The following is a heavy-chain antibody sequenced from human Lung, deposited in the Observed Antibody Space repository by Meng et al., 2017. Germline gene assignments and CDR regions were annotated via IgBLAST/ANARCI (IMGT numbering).Heavy chain of an antibody. CDR3: ARGPTTMAHDFDY. J-gene: IGHJ4*02. V-gene: IGHV4-34*01. CDR2: INHSGST. CDR1: GGYFSDYY. D-gene: IGHD4-11*01. Sequence: LQLVQTGRCQPSDAPSLTCVGSGGYFSDYYWGWIRQPPGKGLEWIGEINHSGSTNYNPSLESRATISVDTSQNNLSLKLSSVTAADSAVYYCARGPTTMAHDFDYWGQGTLVTVSS.